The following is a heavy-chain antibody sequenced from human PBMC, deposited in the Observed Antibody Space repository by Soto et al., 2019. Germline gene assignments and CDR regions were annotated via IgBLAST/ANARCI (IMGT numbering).Heavy chain of an antibody. J-gene: IGHJ6*02. CDR1: GFTFSSYA. D-gene: IGHD6-13*01. V-gene: IGHV3-23*01. CDR2: ISGSGGST. CDR3: AKGHSSWPENYYYYYGMDV. Sequence: EVQLLESGGGLVQPGGSLRLSCAASGFTFSSYAMSWVRQAPGKGLEWVSAISGSGGSTYYADSVKGRFTISRDNSKNTLYLQMNSLRAEDTAVYYCAKGHSSWPENYYYYYGMDVWGQGTTVTVSS.